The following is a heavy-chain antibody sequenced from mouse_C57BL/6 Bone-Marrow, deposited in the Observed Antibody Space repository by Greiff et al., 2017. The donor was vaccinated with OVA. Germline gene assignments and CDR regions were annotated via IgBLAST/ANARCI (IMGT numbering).Heavy chain of an antibody. CDR1: GYTFTSYW. CDR3: ARLDLDY. Sequence: VQLQQPGAELVRPGTSVKLSCKASGYTFTSYWMHWVKQRPGQGLEWIGVIDPSDSYTNYNQKFKGKATLTVDTSSSTAYMQLSSLTSEDSAVYYCARLDLDYWGQGTTLTVSS. J-gene: IGHJ2*01. V-gene: IGHV1-59*01. CDR2: IDPSDSYT.